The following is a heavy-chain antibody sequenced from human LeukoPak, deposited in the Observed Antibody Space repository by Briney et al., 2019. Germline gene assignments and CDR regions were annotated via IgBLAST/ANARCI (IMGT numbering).Heavy chain of an antibody. J-gene: IGHJ6*03. D-gene: IGHD3-3*01. Sequence: GGSLRLSCTASGFTFTSYWMQWVRQAPGKGLVWVSRINSDGSTTNYADSVKGRFTISRDNAKNSLYLQMNSLRAEDTAVYYCARDHASGSYYYYYMDVWGKGTTVTVSS. V-gene: IGHV3-74*01. CDR1: GFTFTSYW. CDR3: ARDHASGSYYYYYMDV. CDR2: INSDGSTT.